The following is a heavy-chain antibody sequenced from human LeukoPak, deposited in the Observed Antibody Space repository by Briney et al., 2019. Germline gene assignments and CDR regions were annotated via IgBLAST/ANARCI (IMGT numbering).Heavy chain of an antibody. CDR3: ARGSGAFDI. J-gene: IGHJ3*02. CDR1: GGTFTSYD. Sequence: GASVKVSCKASGGTFTSYDINWVRQATGQGLEWMGWMNPNSGNTGYAQKFQGRVTITRNTSISTAYMELSRLRSEDTAGYYCARGSGAFDIWGQGTMVTVSS. V-gene: IGHV1-8*03. D-gene: IGHD3-10*01. CDR2: MNPNSGNT.